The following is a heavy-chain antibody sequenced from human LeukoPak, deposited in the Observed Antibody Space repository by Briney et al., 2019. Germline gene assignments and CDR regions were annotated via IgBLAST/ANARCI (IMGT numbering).Heavy chain of an antibody. CDR3: AKGDYDFWSGHFSN. CDR1: GLTFSGYA. CDR2: IGSGGGRT. V-gene: IGHV3-23*01. J-gene: IGHJ4*02. Sequence: GGSLRLSCAASGLTFSGYAMGWVRQAPGKGLEWVSGIGSGGGRTYYADSVKGRFTISRDNSKNTLYLQMNSLRDEDTAVYYCAKGDYDFWSGHFSNWGQGTLVTVSS. D-gene: IGHD3-3*01.